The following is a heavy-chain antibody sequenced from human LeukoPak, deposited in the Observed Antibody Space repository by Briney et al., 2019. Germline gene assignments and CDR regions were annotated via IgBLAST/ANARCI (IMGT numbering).Heavy chain of an antibody. V-gene: IGHV1-18*01. CDR3: ARGLIAARPGWFDP. D-gene: IGHD6-6*01. CDR2: ISAYNGNT. Sequence: ASVKVSCKASGYTFTTYGINWVRQAPGQGLEWMGWISAYNGNTNYAQNLQGRVTLTTDTSAITAYMELRSLRSDDAAVYYCARGLIAARPGWFDPWGQGTLVTVSS. CDR1: GYTFTTYG. J-gene: IGHJ5*02.